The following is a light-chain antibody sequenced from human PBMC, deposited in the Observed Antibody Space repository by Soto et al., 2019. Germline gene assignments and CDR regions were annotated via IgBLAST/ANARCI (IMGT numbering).Light chain of an antibody. Sequence: QSVLTQHPSLSGSPGQSGTISCTGTSSEVGSYNRVSWYQQPPGTAPKLMIYDVSNRPSGVPDRFSGSKSGNTASLTISGLQAEDEADYYCSSFTSSSTYVFGTGTKVTVL. J-gene: IGLJ1*01. CDR2: DVS. CDR1: SSEVGSYNR. CDR3: SSFTSSSTYV. V-gene: IGLV2-18*02.